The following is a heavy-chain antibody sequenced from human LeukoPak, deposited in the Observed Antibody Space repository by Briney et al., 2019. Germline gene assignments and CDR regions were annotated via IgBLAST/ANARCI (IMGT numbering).Heavy chain of an antibody. CDR1: GFTFSSYG. D-gene: IGHD3-16*01. CDR3: GRGGRSITLRVPKFDY. J-gene: IGHJ4*02. CDR2: ISYDGSSK. V-gene: IGHV3-30*03. Sequence: GRSLRLSCAASGFTFSSYGMHWVRQAPGKGLEWVAVISYDGSSKYYADSVKGRFTISRDNSKNTLYLQMNSLRAEDTAVYYCGRGGRSITLRVPKFDYLGQGTLVTVSS.